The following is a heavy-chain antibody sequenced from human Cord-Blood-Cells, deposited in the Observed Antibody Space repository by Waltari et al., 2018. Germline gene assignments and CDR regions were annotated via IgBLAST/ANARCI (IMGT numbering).Heavy chain of an antibody. V-gene: IGHV3-7*01. Sequence: EVQLVEAGGGVVQPGGSLRLSCAAYGFTFSGYWMSWVRQAPGKGLEWVANIKQDVSEKYYVDSVKGRFTISRDNAKNSLYLQMNSLRAEDTAVYYCARDEELLWYFDLWGRGTLVTVSS. CDR2: IKQDVSEK. J-gene: IGHJ2*01. CDR1: GFTFSGYW. D-gene: IGHD1-7*01. CDR3: ARDEELLWYFDL.